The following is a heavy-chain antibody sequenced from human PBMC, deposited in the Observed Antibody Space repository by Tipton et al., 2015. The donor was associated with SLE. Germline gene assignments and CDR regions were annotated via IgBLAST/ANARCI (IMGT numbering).Heavy chain of an antibody. V-gene: IGHV4-59*12. D-gene: IGHD1-26*01. Sequence: TLSLTCTVSGGSISSYYWSWIRQPPGKGLEWIGYIYYSGSTNYNPSLKSRLTISVDTSKNQFSLRLSSVTAADTAVYYCARPTGATRAEYFQHWGQGTLVTVSS. CDR3: ARPTGATRAEYFQH. CDR1: GGSISSYY. CDR2: IYYSGST. J-gene: IGHJ1*01.